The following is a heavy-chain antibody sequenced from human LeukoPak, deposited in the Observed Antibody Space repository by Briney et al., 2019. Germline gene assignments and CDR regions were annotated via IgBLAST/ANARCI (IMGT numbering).Heavy chain of an antibody. V-gene: IGHV3-23*01. J-gene: IGHJ4*02. CDR2: ISPTGGAT. CDR3: AKAGPNYFDY. CDR1: GFTFSTYS. Sequence: GGTLRLSCVASGFTFSTYSMSWVRQAPGKGLEWVSGISPTGGATYYADSVKGRFTISRDNSKNTLFLQMNSLRAEDTAVYYCAKAGPNYFDYWGQGTLVTASS.